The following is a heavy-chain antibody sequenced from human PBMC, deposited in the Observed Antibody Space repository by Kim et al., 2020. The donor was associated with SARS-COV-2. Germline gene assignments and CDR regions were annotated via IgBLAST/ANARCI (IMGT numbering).Heavy chain of an antibody. CDR2: ISGNGVNK. J-gene: IGHJ6*02. CDR3: AKVVVMDGYNYYYYYGMDV. D-gene: IGHD3-22*01. V-gene: IGHV3-23*01. CDR1: GFTFATYA. Sequence: GGSLRLSCVASGFTFATYAMSWVRQAPGKGLGWVSVISGNGVNKFYADSVRGRFTISRDNSKNTLYLQMNSLRDEDTARYYCAKVVVMDGYNYYYYYGMDVWGQGTAVTVSS.